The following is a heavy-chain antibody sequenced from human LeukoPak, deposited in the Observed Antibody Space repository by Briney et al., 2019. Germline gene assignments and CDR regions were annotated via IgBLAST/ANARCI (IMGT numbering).Heavy chain of an antibody. V-gene: IGHV3-7*04. CDR1: GFTFSSYW. J-gene: IGHJ3*02. CDR2: IKEEGSGK. Sequence: GGSLRLSCVASGFTFSSYWMSWVRQAPGKGLEWVANIKEEGSGKYYVDSVKGRFTISRDNTKNSLYLQMNSLRAEDTAVYYCARERYDAFDIWGQGTMVTVSS. D-gene: IGHD4-17*01. CDR3: ARERYDAFDI.